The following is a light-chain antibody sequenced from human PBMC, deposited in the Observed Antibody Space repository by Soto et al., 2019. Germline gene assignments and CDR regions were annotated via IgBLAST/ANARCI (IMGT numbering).Light chain of an antibody. CDR2: GVS. CDR1: QTVTSGY. CDR3: QVYGSSSKT. V-gene: IGKV3-20*01. Sequence: EIVLTQSPDTLSLSPGERATLSCRASQTVTSGYLAWYQQKPGQAPRLLIYGVSTGATGISDRFSGSGSGTDFTLTISRLEPEDFAVYFCQVYGSSSKTFGQGTKVDIK. J-gene: IGKJ1*01.